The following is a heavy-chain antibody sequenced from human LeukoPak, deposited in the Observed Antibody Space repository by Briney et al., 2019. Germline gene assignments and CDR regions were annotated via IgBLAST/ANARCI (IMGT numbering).Heavy chain of an antibody. CDR2: IIPIFGTA. J-gene: IGHJ5*02. D-gene: IGHD3-9*01. CDR1: GGTFSSYA. Sequence: ASVKVSCKASGGTFSSYAISWVRQAPGQGLEWMGGIIPIFGTANYAQKFQGRVTITADESTSTAYMELSSLRSEDTAVYYCARDLKADEILTGMGSWFDPWGQGTLVTVSS. CDR3: ARDLKADEILTGMGSWFDP. V-gene: IGHV1-69*13.